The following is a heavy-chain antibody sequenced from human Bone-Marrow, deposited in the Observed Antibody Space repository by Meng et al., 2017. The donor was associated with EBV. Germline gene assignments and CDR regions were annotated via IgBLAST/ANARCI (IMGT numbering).Heavy chain of an antibody. CDR2: IHGYSANT. J-gene: IGHJ4*02. V-gene: IGHV1-18*01. Sequence: QIRLVQYGGAVQKPGASLSVSCKTSVYTFSSFTLNWVRQVPGQGFEWVGWIHGYSANTHYAQKFHGRVNMSTDTSTDTSYMELKNLRPDDTAIYYCVRFSNYVLDHWGQGTLVTVSS. D-gene: IGHD3-10*01. CDR1: VYTFSSFT. CDR3: VRFSNYVLDH.